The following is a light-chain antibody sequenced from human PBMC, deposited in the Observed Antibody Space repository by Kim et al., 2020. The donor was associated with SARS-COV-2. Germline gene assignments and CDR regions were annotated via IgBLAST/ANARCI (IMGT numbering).Light chain of an antibody. V-gene: IGKV4-1*01. CDR3: HQYLSGST. CDR2: LAS. J-gene: IGKJ1*01. Sequence: RSTLNCKSSQIVLYSPNNKNCLGWYQQNPGQPPKLLISLASTREPGVHDRFSGSESGTDFTLTISSLQPEDVAVYHCHQYLSGSTFGQGTKVDIK. CDR1: QIVLYSPNNKNC.